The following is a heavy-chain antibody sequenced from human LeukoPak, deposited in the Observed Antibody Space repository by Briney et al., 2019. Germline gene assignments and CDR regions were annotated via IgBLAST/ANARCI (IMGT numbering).Heavy chain of an antibody. J-gene: IGHJ4*02. CDR1: GDSISTYY. D-gene: IGHD5-24*01. CDR2: IRYSGSA. V-gene: IGHV4-59*01. CDR3: ARGQLGDAYNFEY. Sequence: SETLSLTCTVSGDSISTYYWSWIRQPPGKGLEWIGYIRYSGSANYNPSLKSRVTISVDTSKNQLSLKLNSVTAADTAVYYCARGQLGDAYNFEYWGQGTVVTVSS.